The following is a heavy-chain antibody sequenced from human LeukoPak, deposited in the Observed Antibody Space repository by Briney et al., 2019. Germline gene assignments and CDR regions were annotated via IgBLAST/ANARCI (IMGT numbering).Heavy chain of an antibody. D-gene: IGHD6-13*01. CDR3: ARETVYGSSWPGVDRGVEGSDY. CDR2: ISSSSSTI. V-gene: IGHV3-48*01. J-gene: IGHJ4*02. CDR1: GFTFSSYS. Sequence: PGGSLRLSCAASGFTFSSYSMNWVRQAPGKGLEWVSYISSSSSTIYYADSVKGRFTISRDNAKNSLYLQMNSLRAEDTAVYYCARETVYGSSWPGVDRGVEGSDYWGQGTLVTVSS.